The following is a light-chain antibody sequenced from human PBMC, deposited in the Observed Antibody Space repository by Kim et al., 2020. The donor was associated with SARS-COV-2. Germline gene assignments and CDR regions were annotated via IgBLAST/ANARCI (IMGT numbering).Light chain of an antibody. Sequence: VLTQPPSASGTPGQRVTISCSGGSSNIGSNYVCWYQHLPGTAPKLLIYRNNQRPSGVPDRFSGSKSATSVSLAISGLRSEDEADYYCAAWGDSLSGYVFGSGTKVTVL. V-gene: IGLV1-47*01. CDR1: SSNIGSNY. CDR2: RNN. CDR3: AAWGDSLSGYV. J-gene: IGLJ1*01.